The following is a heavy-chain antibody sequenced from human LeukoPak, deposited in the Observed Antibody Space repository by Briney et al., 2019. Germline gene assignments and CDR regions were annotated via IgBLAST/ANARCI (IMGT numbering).Heavy chain of an antibody. CDR2: IYHSGST. J-gene: IGHJ6*02. Sequence: YSISSGYYWGWIRQPPGKGLEWIGSIYHSGSTYYNPSLKSRVTISVDTSKNQFPLKLSSVTAADTAVYYCARVYGDYVYYGMDVWGQGTTVTASS. V-gene: IGHV4-38-2*02. CDR3: ARVYGDYVYYGMDV. D-gene: IGHD4-17*01. CDR1: YSISSGYY.